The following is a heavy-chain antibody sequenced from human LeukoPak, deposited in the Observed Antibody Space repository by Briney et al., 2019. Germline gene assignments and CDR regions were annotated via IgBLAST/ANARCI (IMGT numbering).Heavy chain of an antibody. D-gene: IGHD3-10*02. Sequence: GGSLRLSCAACGFTFTNYWMHWLRQAPGKGLVWVSRISADASGTKYAESVRGRFTISRDNAKNILYLQMNSLSAEDTAIYYCAWGEIGVYYVANWGQGTLVTVSS. V-gene: IGHV3-74*01. CDR1: GFTFTNYW. CDR3: AWGEIGVYYVAN. CDR2: ISADASGT. J-gene: IGHJ4*02.